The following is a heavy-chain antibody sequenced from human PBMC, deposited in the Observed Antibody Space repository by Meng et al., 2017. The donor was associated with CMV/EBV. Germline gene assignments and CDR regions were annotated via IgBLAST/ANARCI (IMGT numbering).Heavy chain of an antibody. D-gene: IGHD3-22*01. CDR2: INPNSGGT. J-gene: IGHJ5*02. V-gene: IGHV1-2*02. Sequence: ASVKVSCKASGYTFTSYGISWVRQAPGQGLEWMGWINPNSGGTNYAQKFQGRVTMTRDTSISTAYMELSRLRSDDTAVYYCARELRGSYDSSEPRWFDPWGQGTLVTVSS. CDR1: GYTFTSYG. CDR3: ARELRGSYDSSEPRWFDP.